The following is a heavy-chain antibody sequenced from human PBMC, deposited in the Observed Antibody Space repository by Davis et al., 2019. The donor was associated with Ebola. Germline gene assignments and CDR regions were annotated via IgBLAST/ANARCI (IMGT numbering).Heavy chain of an antibody. CDR3: ARDSSGRGFDI. Sequence: GESLKISCVASGFTFRSHWMHWVRQAPGKGLEWVSRINNDGSRTKYADSVKGRLTISRDNAKNTLYLQMNSLRAEDTAVYYCARDSSGRGFDIWGQGTMVTVSS. D-gene: IGHD5-12*01. V-gene: IGHV3-74*01. CDR2: INNDGSRT. J-gene: IGHJ3*02. CDR1: GFTFRSHW.